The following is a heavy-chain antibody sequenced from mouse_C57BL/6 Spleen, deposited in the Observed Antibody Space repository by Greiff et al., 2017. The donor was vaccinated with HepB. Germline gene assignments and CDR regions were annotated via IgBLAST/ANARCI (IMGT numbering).Heavy chain of an antibody. CDR2: IDPETGGT. Sequence: VQLQQSGAELVRPGASVTLSCKASGYTFTDYEMHWVKQTPVHGLEWIGAIDPETGGTAYNQKFKGKAILTADKSSSTDDMELRSLTTEDSAFYYCTRQLRPWFAYWGQGTLVTVSA. D-gene: IGHD3-2*02. V-gene: IGHV1-15*01. CDR1: GYTFTDYE. CDR3: TRQLRPWFAY. J-gene: IGHJ3*01.